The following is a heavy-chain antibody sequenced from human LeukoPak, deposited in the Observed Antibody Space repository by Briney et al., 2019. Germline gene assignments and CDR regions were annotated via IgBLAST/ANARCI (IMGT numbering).Heavy chain of an antibody. D-gene: IGHD5-24*01. CDR2: TYYRSKWYS. V-gene: IGHV6-1*01. J-gene: IGHJ3*02. Sequence: SQTLSLTCAISGDSVSSNSTACNWIRQSPSRGLEWLGRTYYRSKWYSDYAVSVKSRITINPGTSKNQFSLQLNSVTPEDTAVYYCARGGQGDGYSADEAFDMWGQGTMVTVSS. CDR1: GDSVSSNSTA. CDR3: ARGGQGDGYSADEAFDM.